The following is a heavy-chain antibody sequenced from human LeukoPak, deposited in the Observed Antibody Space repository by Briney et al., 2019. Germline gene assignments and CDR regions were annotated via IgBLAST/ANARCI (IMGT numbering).Heavy chain of an antibody. V-gene: IGHV4-59*01. CDR2: VYYSGGT. Sequence: SETLSLTCTVSGASISNYYWSWIRQPPGKGLEWIGYVYYSGGTNYNPSLKSRVTISVDTSKNQLSLHLNSVTAADTAVYYCTRDLWGAGGTNYWGHGTLVTVSS. CDR3: TRDLWGAGGTNY. CDR1: GASISNYY. D-gene: IGHD6-13*01. J-gene: IGHJ4*01.